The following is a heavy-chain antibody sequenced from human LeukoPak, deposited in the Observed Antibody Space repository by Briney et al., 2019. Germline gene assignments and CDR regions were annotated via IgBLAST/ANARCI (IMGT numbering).Heavy chain of an antibody. J-gene: IGHJ5*02. CDR2: IYYSGST. CDR3: AREAIAAAGHNWFDP. CDR1: GGSISSGDYY. D-gene: IGHD6-13*01. V-gene: IGHV4-30-4*01. Sequence: SQTLSLTCTVSGGSISSGDYYWSWIRQPPGKGLEWIGYIYYSGSTYYNPSPKSRVTISVDTSKNQFSLKLSSVTAADTAVYYCAREAIAAAGHNWFDPWGQGTLVTVSS.